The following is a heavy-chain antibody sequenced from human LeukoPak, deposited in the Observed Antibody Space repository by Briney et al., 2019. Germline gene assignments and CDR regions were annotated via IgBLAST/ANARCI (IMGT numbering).Heavy chain of an antibody. CDR3: ARLVAVITRYFDL. D-gene: IGHD3-22*01. J-gene: IGHJ2*01. Sequence: GGSLRLSCAASGFTFSNYSMKWVRQAPGKGLEWVPHISSSGSTIYYADSVKGRFTISRDNAKNSLYLQMNSLRAEDTAVYYCARLVAVITRYFDLWGRGTLVPVSS. CDR2: ISSSGSTI. V-gene: IGHV3-48*04. CDR1: GFTFSNYS.